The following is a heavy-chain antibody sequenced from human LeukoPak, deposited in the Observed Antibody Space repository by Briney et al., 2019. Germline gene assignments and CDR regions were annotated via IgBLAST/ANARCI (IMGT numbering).Heavy chain of an antibody. CDR1: GFTFSSYA. CDR2: ISYDGSNK. D-gene: IGHD3-22*01. CDR3: AKEDKYYYDSSAYYWGLGH. V-gene: IGHV3-30*04. J-gene: IGHJ4*02. Sequence: GGSLRLSCAASGFTFSSYAMHWVRQAPGKGLEWVAVISYDGSNKYYADSVKGRFTISRDNSKNTLYLQMISLRAEDTAFYYCAKEDKYYYDSSAYYWGLGHWGQGTLVTVSS.